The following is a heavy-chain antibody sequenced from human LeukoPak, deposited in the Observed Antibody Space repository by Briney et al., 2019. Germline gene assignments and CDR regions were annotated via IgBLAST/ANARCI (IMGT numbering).Heavy chain of an antibody. CDR2: ILSDGSKT. CDR3: AKHDYADRSGWAHAFHI. V-gene: IGHV3-30*02. D-gene: IGHD4-17*01. Sequence: PGGSLRLSCAASGFTFSSDAMHWVRQAPGKGLEWVAIILSDGSKTYYPDSVKGRFTISRDNSKNTLYLQLNSLRAEDTAVYYCAKHDYADRSGWAHAFHIWGQGTMVTVSS. J-gene: IGHJ3*02. CDR1: GFTFSSDA.